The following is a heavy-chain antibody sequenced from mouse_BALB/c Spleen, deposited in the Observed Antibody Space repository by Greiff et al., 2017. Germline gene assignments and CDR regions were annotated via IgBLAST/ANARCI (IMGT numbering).Heavy chain of an antibody. D-gene: IGHD2-13*01. CDR2: ISSGGSYT. CDR1: GFTFSSYT. J-gene: IGHJ2*01. CDR3: TRDRDYDY. Sequence: EVQRVESGGGLVKPGGSLKLSCAASGFTFSSYTMSWVRQTPEKRLEWVATISSGGSYTYYPDSVKGRFTISRDNAKNTLYLQMSSLKSEDTAMYYCTRDRDYDYWGQGTTLTVSS. V-gene: IGHV5-6-4*01.